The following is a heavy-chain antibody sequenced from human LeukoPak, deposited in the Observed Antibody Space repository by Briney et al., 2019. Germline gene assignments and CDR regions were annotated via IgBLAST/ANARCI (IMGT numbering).Heavy chain of an antibody. CDR1: GYTFTSYA. CDR3: ARDGITGTTPLDY. Sequence: ASVKVSCKASGYTFTSYAMHWVRQASGQRLEWMGWINAGNGNTKYSQKFQGRVTITRDTSASTAYMELSSLRSEDTAVYYCARDGITGTTPLDYWGQGTLVTVSS. V-gene: IGHV1-3*01. J-gene: IGHJ4*02. D-gene: IGHD1-7*01. CDR2: INAGNGNT.